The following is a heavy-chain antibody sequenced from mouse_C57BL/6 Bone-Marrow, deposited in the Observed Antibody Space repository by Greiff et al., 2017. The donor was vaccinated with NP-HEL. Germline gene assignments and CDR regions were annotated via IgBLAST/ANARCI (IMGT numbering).Heavy chain of an antibody. CDR1: GFTFSDFY. V-gene: IGHV7-1*01. CDR2: RRNKANDYTT. Sequence: EVKLVESGGGLVQSGRSLRLSCATSGFTFSDFYMEWVRQAPGKGLEWIAARRNKANDYTTEYSASVKGRFIVSRDTSQSILYLQMNALRAEDTAIYYCARDASNYWYFDVWGTGTTVTVSS. D-gene: IGHD2-5*01. J-gene: IGHJ1*03. CDR3: ARDASNYWYFDV.